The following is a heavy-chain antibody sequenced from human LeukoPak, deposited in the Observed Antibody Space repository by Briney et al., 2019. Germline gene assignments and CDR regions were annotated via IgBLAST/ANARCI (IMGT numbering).Heavy chain of an antibody. V-gene: IGHV6-1*01. CDR2: TYYRSKWYN. Sequence: SQTLSLTCAISGDSVSSNSAVWNWIRQSPSRGLEWLGRTYYRSKWYNGYAVSVKSRITINPDTSKNQFSLQLDSVTAADTAVYYCARLQIGAAFDSWGQGTLVTASS. J-gene: IGHJ4*02. CDR3: ARLQIGAAFDS. CDR1: GDSVSSNSAV. D-gene: IGHD3-3*01.